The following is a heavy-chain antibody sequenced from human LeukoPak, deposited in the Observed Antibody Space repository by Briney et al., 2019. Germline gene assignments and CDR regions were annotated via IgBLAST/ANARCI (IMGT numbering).Heavy chain of an antibody. CDR1: GGSISSGGYY. V-gene: IGHV4-39*07. Sequence: PSQTLSLTCTVSGGSISSGGYYWGWIRQPPGKGLEWIGSIYYSGSTYYNPSLKSRVTISVDTSKNQFSLKLSSVTAADTAVYYCAREEAGGDIVVVPAAIDYWGQGTLVTVSS. CDR2: IYYSGST. CDR3: AREEAGGDIVVVPAAIDY. J-gene: IGHJ4*02. D-gene: IGHD2-2*01.